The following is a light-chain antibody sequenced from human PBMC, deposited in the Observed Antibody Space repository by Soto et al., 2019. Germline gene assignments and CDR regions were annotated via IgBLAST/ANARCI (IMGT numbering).Light chain of an antibody. Sequence: QSALTQPASVSGSPGQSITISCTGTSSDVGGYNYVSWYQQHPGKAPKLMIYEVSNRPSGVSNRFSGSKSGNTASLTVSGLQAEDEADYYCSSYTGSTTPVLFGGGTKVTVL. V-gene: IGLV2-14*01. CDR2: EVS. CDR1: SSDVGGYNY. J-gene: IGLJ2*01. CDR3: SSYTGSTTPVL.